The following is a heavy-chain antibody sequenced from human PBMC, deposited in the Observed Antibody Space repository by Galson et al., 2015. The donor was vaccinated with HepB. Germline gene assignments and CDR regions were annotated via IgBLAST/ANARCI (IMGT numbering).Heavy chain of an antibody. D-gene: IGHD7-27*01. V-gene: IGHV4-30-2*01. J-gene: IGHJ4*02. CDR3: ARDNWGLGSTGYFDY. CDR2: IYHSGST. Sequence: TLSLTCAVSGGSISSGGYSWSWIRQPPGKGLEWIGYIYHSGSTYYNPSLKSRVTISVDRSKNQFSLKLSSVTAADTAVYYCARDNWGLGSTGYFDYWGQGTLVTVSS. CDR1: GGSISSGGYS.